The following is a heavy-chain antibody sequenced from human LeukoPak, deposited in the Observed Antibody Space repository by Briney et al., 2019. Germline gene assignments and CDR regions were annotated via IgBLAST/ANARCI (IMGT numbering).Heavy chain of an antibody. CDR3: ARGRYYYDSSGPRSLWDWFDP. J-gene: IGHJ5*02. CDR1: GGSISSYY. CDR2: IYTSGST. D-gene: IGHD3-22*01. Sequence: PSETLSLTCTVSGGSISSYYWSWIRQPAGKGLEWIGRIYTSGSTSYNPSLKSRVTMSVDTSKNQFSLKLSSVTAADTAVYYCARGRYYYDSSGPRSLWDWFDPWGQGTLVTVSS. V-gene: IGHV4-4*07.